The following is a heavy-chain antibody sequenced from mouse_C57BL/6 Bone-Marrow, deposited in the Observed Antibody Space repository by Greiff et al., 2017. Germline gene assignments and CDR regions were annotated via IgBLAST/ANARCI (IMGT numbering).Heavy chain of an antibody. D-gene: IGHD2-4*01. V-gene: IGHV1-76*01. J-gene: IGHJ4*01. CDR1: GYTFTDYY. CDR2: IYPGSGNT. CDR3: ARTYDYDEAMDY. Sequence: VQLQQSGAELVRPGASVKLSCKASGYTFTDYYINWVKQRPGQGLEWIARIYPGSGNTYYNEKFKGKATLTAEKSSSTAYMQLSSLTSEDSAVYFCARTYDYDEAMDYWGQVTSVTVSS.